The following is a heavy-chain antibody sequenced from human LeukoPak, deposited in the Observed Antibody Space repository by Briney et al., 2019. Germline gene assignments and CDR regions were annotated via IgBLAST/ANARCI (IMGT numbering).Heavy chain of an antibody. Sequence: ASVKVSCKASGYTFTSYGISWVRQAPGQGLEWMGWISAYNGNTNYAQKLQGRVTMTTDTSTSTAYMELRSLRSDDTAVYYCARMRGPEMATILDYWGQGTLVTVSS. CDR1: GYTFTSYG. CDR2: ISAYNGNT. D-gene: IGHD5-24*01. CDR3: ARMRGPEMATILDY. V-gene: IGHV1-18*01. J-gene: IGHJ4*02.